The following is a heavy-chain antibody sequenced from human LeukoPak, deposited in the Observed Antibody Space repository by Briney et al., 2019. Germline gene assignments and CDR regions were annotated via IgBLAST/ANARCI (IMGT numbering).Heavy chain of an antibody. CDR1: GVSFSNRY. Sequence: GGSLRLSCAASGVSFSNRYNRWFSQAPAKGLEGVANINEDGSNKWHLGSVKGRFTVSGDNARNSLYLQMNSLRVEDTAVYYCTRVIVAVPGYFDYFDFWGQGALVTVSS. D-gene: IGHD6-19*01. J-gene: IGHJ4*02. CDR3: TRVIVAVPGYFDYFDF. V-gene: IGHV3-7*01. CDR2: INEDGSNK.